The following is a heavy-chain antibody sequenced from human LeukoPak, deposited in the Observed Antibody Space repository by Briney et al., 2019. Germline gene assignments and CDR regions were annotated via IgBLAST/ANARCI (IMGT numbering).Heavy chain of an antibody. CDR2: INGNSAAI. J-gene: IGHJ2*01. CDR1: GFTFNAFA. D-gene: IGHD2-21*01. V-gene: IGHV3-9*03. Sequence: GGSLRLSCAASGFTFNAFAMHWVWQLPGKSLEWVSGINGNSAAIGYAASVKGRFTISRDNAKNSLYLQMNSLRPEDMGLYYCAKDIGPQVGIDWYFDLWGRGTLVTVSS. CDR3: AKDIGPQVGIDWYFDL.